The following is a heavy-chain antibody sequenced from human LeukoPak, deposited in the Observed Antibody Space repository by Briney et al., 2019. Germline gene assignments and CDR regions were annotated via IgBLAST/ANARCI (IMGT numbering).Heavy chain of an antibody. D-gene: IGHD3-9*01. CDR1: GFTFSSYV. CDR2: ISGSGGST. Sequence: GGSLRLSCAASGFTFSSYVMSWVRQAPGKGLEWVSDISGSGGSTYYAGSVKGRFTISRDNSKNTLYLQMNSLRAEDTAVYYCAKGQMNGFHHAADYWGQGTLVTVSS. CDR3: AKGQMNGFHHAADY. J-gene: IGHJ4*02. V-gene: IGHV3-23*01.